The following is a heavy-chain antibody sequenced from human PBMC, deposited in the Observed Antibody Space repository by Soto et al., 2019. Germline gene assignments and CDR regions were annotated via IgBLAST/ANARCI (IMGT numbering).Heavy chain of an antibody. CDR1: GDTFNSYG. Sequence: QVQLVQSGPELKKPGSSVKVSCKAPGDTFNSYGISWVRQAPGQGLEWMGGIVPMFGTTNLALKFEDRVTITSDELTTTVYMERRGLTSEDTAVSYCARHLADVQLWDAFDVWRHGTRVTVSS. CDR3: ARHLADVQLWDAFDV. D-gene: IGHD5-18*01. J-gene: IGHJ3*01. V-gene: IGHV1-69*01. CDR2: IVPMFGTT.